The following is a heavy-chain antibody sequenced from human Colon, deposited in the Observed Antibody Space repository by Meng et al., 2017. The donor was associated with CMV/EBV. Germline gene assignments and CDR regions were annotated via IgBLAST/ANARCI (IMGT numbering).Heavy chain of an antibody. V-gene: IGHV3-43D*03. Sequence: FSFDDCAMHWVRQAPGKGLEWVALISWDGGDAYYADSVRGRFTISRDNSKNSHYLQMNSLRAEDTALYYCARDISPSPLRSAGYFDSWGQGTLVTVSS. D-gene: IGHD2/OR15-2a*01. J-gene: IGHJ4*02. CDR2: ISWDGGDA. CDR1: FSFDDCA. CDR3: ARDISPSPLRSAGYFDS.